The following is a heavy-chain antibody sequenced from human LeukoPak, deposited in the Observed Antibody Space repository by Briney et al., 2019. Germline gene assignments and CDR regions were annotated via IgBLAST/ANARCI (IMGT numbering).Heavy chain of an antibody. D-gene: IGHD3-22*01. V-gene: IGHV4-34*01. Sequence: PSETLSLTCAVYGGSFSGYYWSWIRQPPGKGLEWIGEINHSGSTNYNPSLKSRVTISVDTSKNQFSLKLSSVTAADTAVYYCARPFAFYYDSSGYGAFDIWAKGQWSPSLQ. CDR3: ARPFAFYYDSSGYGAFDI. CDR2: INHSGST. J-gene: IGHJ3*02. CDR1: GGSFSGYY.